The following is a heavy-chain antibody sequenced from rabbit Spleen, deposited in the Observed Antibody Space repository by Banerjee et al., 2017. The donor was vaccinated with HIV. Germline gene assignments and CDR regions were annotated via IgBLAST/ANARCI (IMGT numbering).Heavy chain of an antibody. Sequence: QEQLEESGGDLVKPEGSLTLTCTASGFSFSSTYYMCWVRQAPGKGLEWIGCIDAGSSGSTYYASWAKGRFTISKTSSTTVTLQMTSLTAADTATYFCARAYRGGTADYALNLWGQGTLVTVS. CDR3: ARAYRGGTADYALNL. J-gene: IGHJ4*01. V-gene: IGHV1S45*01. CDR2: IDAGSSGST. CDR1: GFSFSSTYY. D-gene: IGHD2-1*01.